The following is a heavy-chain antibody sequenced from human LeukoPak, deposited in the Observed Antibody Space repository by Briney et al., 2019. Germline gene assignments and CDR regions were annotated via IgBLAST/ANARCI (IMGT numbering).Heavy chain of an antibody. D-gene: IGHD6-6*01. CDR1: GGSISSSSYY. J-gene: IGHJ6*03. CDR3: ARVVAARGSDYMDV. Sequence: PSETLSLTCTVSGGSISSSSYYWGWIRQPPGKGLEWIGSIYYSGSTYYNPSLKGRVTISVDTSKNQFSLKLSSVTAADTAVYYCARVVAARGSDYMDVWGKGTTVTVSS. CDR2: IYYSGST. V-gene: IGHV4-39*07.